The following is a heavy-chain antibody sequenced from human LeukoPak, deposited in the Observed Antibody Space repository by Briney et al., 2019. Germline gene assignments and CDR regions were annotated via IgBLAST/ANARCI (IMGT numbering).Heavy chain of an antibody. CDR1: GFTVSSNY. Sequence: GGSLRLSCAASGFTVSSNYMSWVRQAPGKGLEWVSVIYSGGSTYCADSVKGRFTISRDNSKNTLYLQMNSLRAEDTAVYYCAREVHEYSSSSSGSYYYYVDVWGKGTTVTVSS. D-gene: IGHD6-6*01. V-gene: IGHV3-66*02. CDR2: IYSGGST. J-gene: IGHJ6*03. CDR3: AREVHEYSSSSSGSYYYYVDV.